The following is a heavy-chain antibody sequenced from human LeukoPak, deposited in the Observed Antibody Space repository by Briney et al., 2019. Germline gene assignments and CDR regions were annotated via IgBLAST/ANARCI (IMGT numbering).Heavy chain of an antibody. D-gene: IGHD2-2*01. CDR3: AKDVSHYCSSTSCYPWAFDI. J-gene: IGHJ3*02. CDR2: IRYDGSNK. V-gene: IGHV3-30*02. Sequence: GGSLRLSCAASGFTFSSYGMHWVRQAPGKGLEWVAFIRYDGSNKYYADSVKGRFTISRDNSKNTLYLQMNSLRAEDPAVYYCAKDVSHYCSSTSCYPWAFDIWGQGTMVTVSS. CDR1: GFTFSSYG.